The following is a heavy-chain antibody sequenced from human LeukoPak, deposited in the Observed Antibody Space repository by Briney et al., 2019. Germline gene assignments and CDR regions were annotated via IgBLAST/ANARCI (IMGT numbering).Heavy chain of an antibody. J-gene: IGHJ2*01. Sequence: GGSLRLSCAASGFTFDDYALHWVRQAPGKGLVWVSRINPDGGRISYADSVQGRFTISRDNAKNTVYLQMNSLRAEDTAVYYCARVGTGSWYFDLWGRGTLVTVSS. V-gene: IGHV3-74*01. CDR3: ARVGTGSWYFDL. CDR1: GFTFDDYA. D-gene: IGHD3-10*01. CDR2: INPDGGRI.